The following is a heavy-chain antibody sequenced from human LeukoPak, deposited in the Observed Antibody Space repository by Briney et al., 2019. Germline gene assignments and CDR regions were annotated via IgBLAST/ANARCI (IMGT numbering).Heavy chain of an antibody. CDR2: IRSKANSYAT. D-gene: IGHD3-10*01. Sequence: GGSLRLSCAASGFTFSGSAMHWVRQASGKGLEWVGRIRSKANSYATAYAASVKGRFTISRDDSKNTAYLQMNSLKTEDTAVYYCSRHRSGYYYGSGPPMDVWGQGTTVTVSS. CDR1: GFTFSGSA. CDR3: SRHRSGYYYGSGPPMDV. J-gene: IGHJ6*02. V-gene: IGHV3-73*01.